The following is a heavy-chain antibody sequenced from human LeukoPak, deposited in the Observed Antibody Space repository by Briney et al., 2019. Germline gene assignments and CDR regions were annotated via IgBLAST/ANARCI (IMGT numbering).Heavy chain of an antibody. Sequence: PSETLSLTCAVYGGSFSGYYWSWIRQPPGKGLEWIGEINHSGSTNYNPSLKSRVTISVDTSKNRFSLKLSSVTAADTAVYYCASLYCSSTSCYWGQGTLVTVSS. D-gene: IGHD2-2*01. J-gene: IGHJ4*02. CDR2: INHSGST. CDR1: GGSFSGYY. V-gene: IGHV4-34*01. CDR3: ASLYCSSTSCY.